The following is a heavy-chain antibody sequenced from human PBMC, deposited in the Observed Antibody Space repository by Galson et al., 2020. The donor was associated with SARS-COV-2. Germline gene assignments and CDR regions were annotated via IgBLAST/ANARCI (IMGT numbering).Heavy chain of an antibody. J-gene: IGHJ4*02. CDR2: ISGSGGTI. D-gene: IGHD1-26*01. CDR1: GFTFSNYA. Sequence: GESLNISCAASGFTFSNYAMTWVRQAPGKGLEWVSAISGSGGTIYYAASVKGRFTISRDNSKNTLYLQMNSLRAEDTAVYYCTKAGDMPVGAVTTLGNDYWGQGTLVTVSS. V-gene: IGHV3-23*01. CDR3: TKAGDMPVGAVTTLGNDY.